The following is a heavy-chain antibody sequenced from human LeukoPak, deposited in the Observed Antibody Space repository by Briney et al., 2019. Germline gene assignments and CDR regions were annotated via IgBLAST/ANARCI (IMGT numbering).Heavy chain of an antibody. J-gene: IGHJ3*02. CDR3: ARARATMIVVPKEAFDI. CDR2: ISAYNGNT. CDR1: GYTFTSYG. Sequence: ASVKVSCKASGYTFTSYGISWVRQAPGQGLEWMGWISAYNGNTNYAQKFQGRVTMTRDTSISTAYMELSRLRSDDTAVYYCARARATMIVVPKEAFDIWGQGTMATVSS. V-gene: IGHV1-18*01. D-gene: IGHD3-22*01.